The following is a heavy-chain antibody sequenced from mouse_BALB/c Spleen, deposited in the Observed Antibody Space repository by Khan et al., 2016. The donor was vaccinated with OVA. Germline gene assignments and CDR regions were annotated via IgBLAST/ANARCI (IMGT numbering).Heavy chain of an antibody. CDR3: GREVADYRNDGWFAY. CDR1: GYTFTSYT. CDR2: INPSSGYT. Sequence: VQLQESGAELARPGASVKMSCKASGYTFTSYTMHWVKQRPGQGLEWIGYINPSSGYTNYNQKFKDKATLTADKSSSTAYMQLSSLTSEDSAVYDGGREVADYRNDGWFAYWGQGTLVTVSA. V-gene: IGHV1-4*01. D-gene: IGHD2-14*01. J-gene: IGHJ3*01.